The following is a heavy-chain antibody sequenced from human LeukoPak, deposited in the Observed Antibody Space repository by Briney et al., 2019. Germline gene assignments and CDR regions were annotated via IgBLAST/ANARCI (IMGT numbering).Heavy chain of an antibody. CDR2: IYPGDSDT. V-gene: IGHV5-51*01. J-gene: IGHJ4*02. CDR1: GYSFTSYW. D-gene: IGHD5-24*01. Sequence: GGSLKISCKGSGYSFTSYWIGWVRQMPGKGLDWRGKIYPGDSDTRYSPSFQGQVTISADKSISSAYLQWSSLKASATAMYYCARRKGDGYNSPFDYWGQGILVTVSS. CDR3: ARRKGDGYNSPFDY.